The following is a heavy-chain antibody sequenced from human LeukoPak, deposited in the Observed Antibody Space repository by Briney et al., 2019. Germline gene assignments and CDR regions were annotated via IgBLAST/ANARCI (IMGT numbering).Heavy chain of an antibody. J-gene: IGHJ4*02. CDR1: GFTFTNAG. CDR3: ARGPAADPYYFDF. V-gene: IGHV3-30*03. D-gene: IGHD6-13*01. Sequence: QPGGSLRLSCAASGFTFTNAGLHWVRQAPGKGLEWVAVISDNGINKEYADSVKGRFTISRDTSRNTLYLELNSLRLEDTALYYCARGPAADPYYFDFWGQGTPVTVSS. CDR2: ISDNGINK.